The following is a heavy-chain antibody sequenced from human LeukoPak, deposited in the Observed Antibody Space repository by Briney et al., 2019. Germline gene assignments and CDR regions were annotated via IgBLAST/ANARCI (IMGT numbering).Heavy chain of an antibody. D-gene: IGHD6-19*01. V-gene: IGHV1-2*02. Sequence: ASVKVSCKTSGYTFTGYYMHWVRQAPGQGLEWMGWINPKSGDTYYAQKFQGRVTMTRDTSISTAYMELSRLRSDDTPVYYCAPSNGWYVYFDYWGQGTLVTVSS. CDR3: APSNGWYVYFDY. J-gene: IGHJ4*02. CDR2: INPKSGDT. CDR1: GYTFTGYY.